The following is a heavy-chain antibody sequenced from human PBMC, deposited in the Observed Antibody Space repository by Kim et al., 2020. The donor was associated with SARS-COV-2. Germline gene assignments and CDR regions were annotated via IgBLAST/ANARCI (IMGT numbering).Heavy chain of an antibody. D-gene: IGHD3-10*01. CDR2: INYSGST. Sequence: SETLSLTCTVSGGSVSSGSYYWSWIRQPPGKGLEWIGYINYSGSTNYNPSHKSRVTISVDTSKNQFSLKMSSVTAADTALYYCAREGLGDLSADYWGQGT. V-gene: IGHV4-61*01. CDR3: AREGLGDLSADY. CDR1: GGSVSSGSYY. J-gene: IGHJ4*02.